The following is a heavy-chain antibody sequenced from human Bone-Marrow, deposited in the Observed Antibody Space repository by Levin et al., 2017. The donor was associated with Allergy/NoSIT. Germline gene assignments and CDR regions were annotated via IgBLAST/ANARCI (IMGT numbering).Heavy chain of an antibody. J-gene: IGHJ4*02. CDR1: GGSISSSTYS. Sequence: SQTLSLTCSVSGGSISSSTYSWGWIRQPPGKGLEWIGNVYYTGSTHYNPSLKSRVTISADTSKNQFSLKLSSVTAAHTAVYYCARAPYYGPARPYQSDYWGQGTLVTVSS. CDR3: ARAPYYGPARPYQSDY. V-gene: IGHV4-39*01. D-gene: IGHD3-10*01. CDR2: VYYTGST.